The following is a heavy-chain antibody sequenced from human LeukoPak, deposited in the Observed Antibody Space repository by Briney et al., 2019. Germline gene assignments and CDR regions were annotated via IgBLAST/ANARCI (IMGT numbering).Heavy chain of an antibody. CDR1: GFTFSSYA. D-gene: IGHD3-22*01. V-gene: IGHV3-23*01. J-gene: IGHJ4*02. CDR3: AKGLIRSQYYYDSSGYRAFDY. Sequence: GGSLRLSCAASGFTFSSYAMSWVRQAPGKGLEWVSAISGSGGSTYYADSVKGRFTISRDNSKNTLYLQMNSLRAEDTAVYYSAKGLIRSQYYYDSSGYRAFDYWGQGTLVTVSS. CDR2: ISGSGGST.